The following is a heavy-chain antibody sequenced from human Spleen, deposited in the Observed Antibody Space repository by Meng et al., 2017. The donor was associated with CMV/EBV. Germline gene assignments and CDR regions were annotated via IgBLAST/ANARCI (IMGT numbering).Heavy chain of an antibody. J-gene: IGHJ5*02. CDR2: IYHTGST. CDR1: GGSISDPNW. CDR3: ARDICGGDCYLGLDP. Sequence: SGGSISDPNWWTWVCQSPGKHLEWIGEIYHTGSTNYNPSLRSRVTISIDKSRNQFSLRLTSATAADTAVYYCARDICGGDCYLGLDPWGQGTLVTVSS. D-gene: IGHD2-21*01. V-gene: IGHV4-4*02.